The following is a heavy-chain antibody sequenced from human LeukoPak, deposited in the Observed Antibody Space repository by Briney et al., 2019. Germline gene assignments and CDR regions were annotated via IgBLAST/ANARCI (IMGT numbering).Heavy chain of an antibody. CDR1: GFSFSNYA. CDR3: ARGQLSYYYYYMDV. CDR2: ISSSSSTI. V-gene: IGHV3-48*01. Sequence: GGSLRLSCATSGFSFSNYAMNWVRQAPGKGLEWVSYISSSSSTIYYADSVKGRFTISRDNAKNSLYLQMNSLRAEDTAVYYCARGQLSYYYYYMDVWGKGTTVTVSS. D-gene: IGHD6-13*01. J-gene: IGHJ6*03.